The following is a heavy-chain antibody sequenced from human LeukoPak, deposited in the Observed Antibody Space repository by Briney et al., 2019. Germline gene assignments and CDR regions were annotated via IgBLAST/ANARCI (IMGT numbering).Heavy chain of an antibody. CDR2: INHSGST. J-gene: IGHJ4*02. Sequence: PSETLSLTCAVYGGSFSGYYWSWIRQPPGKGLEWIGEINHSGSTNYNPSLKSRVTISVDTSKNQFSLKLSSVTAADTAVYYCARGDYDFWSGYYRSDHWGQGTLVTVSS. CDR1: GGSFSGYY. V-gene: IGHV4-34*01. D-gene: IGHD3-3*01. CDR3: ARGDYDFWSGYYRSDH.